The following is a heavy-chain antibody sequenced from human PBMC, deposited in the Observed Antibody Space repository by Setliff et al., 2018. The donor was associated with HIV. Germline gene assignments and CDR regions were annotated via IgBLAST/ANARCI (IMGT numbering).Heavy chain of an antibody. Sequence: SETLSLTCTISGDSVSRYSWNWIRQPPGKGLEWIGYVYANGETNYNPSLKSRVTMSADASRNQFSLSLNSATAADTAVYFCARRKLQDSTITTSNWFDSWGQGILVTVSS. CDR2: VYANGET. CDR1: GDSVSRYS. D-gene: IGHD3-10*01. J-gene: IGHJ5*01. CDR3: ARRKLQDSTITTSNWFDS. V-gene: IGHV4-4*09.